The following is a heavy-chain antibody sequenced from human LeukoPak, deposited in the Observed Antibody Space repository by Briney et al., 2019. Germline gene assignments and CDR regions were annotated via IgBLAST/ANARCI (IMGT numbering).Heavy chain of an antibody. J-gene: IGHJ5*02. CDR1: GGSISSYY. Sequence: SETLSLTCTVSGGSISSYYWSWIRQPPGKGLEWIGHVYYSGSTNSNPSLKSRVTISVDTSKNQFSLKVSSVTAADTAIYYCARGYNWFDPWGQGTLVTVSS. CDR3: ARGYNWFDP. CDR2: VYYSGST. V-gene: IGHV4-59*01.